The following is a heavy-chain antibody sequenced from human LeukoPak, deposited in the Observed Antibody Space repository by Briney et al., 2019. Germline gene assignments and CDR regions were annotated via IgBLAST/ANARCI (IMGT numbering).Heavy chain of an antibody. D-gene: IGHD1-1*01. CDR1: GFSLSTSGMC. Sequence: SGSALVKPTQTLTLTCTFSGFSLSTSGMCVSWIRQPPGKALEWLARIDWDDDKYYSTSLKTRLTISKDTSKNQVVLTMTNMDPVDTATYYCARDTTQLDDAFDIWGQGTMVTVSS. V-gene: IGHV2-70*11. J-gene: IGHJ3*02. CDR3: ARDTTQLDDAFDI. CDR2: IDWDDDK.